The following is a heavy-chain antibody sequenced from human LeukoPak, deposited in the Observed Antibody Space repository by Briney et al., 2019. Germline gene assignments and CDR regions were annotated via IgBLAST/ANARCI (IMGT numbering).Heavy chain of an antibody. Sequence: PGGSLRLSCAASGFTFSSYEMNWVRQAAGKGLEWVAYISISGSTIYYADSVKGRFTVSRDNAKNSLYLQMNSLRAEDTALYYCAREMQIAGAGTYAFDIWGQGTMVTVSS. CDR3: AREMQIAGAGTYAFDI. D-gene: IGHD6-19*01. CDR2: ISISGSTI. V-gene: IGHV3-48*03. CDR1: GFTFSSYE. J-gene: IGHJ3*02.